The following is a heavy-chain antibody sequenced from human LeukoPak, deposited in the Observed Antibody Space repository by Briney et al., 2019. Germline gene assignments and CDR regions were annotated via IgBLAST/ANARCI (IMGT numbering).Heavy chain of an antibody. Sequence: ASVKVSCKASGYTFTSYYMHWVRQAHGQGLEWMGIINPSGGSTSYAQKFQGRVTMTRDTSTSTVYMELSSLRSEDTAVYYCARLGYCSSTSCYGGPFDPWGQGTLVTVSS. V-gene: IGHV1-46*01. J-gene: IGHJ5*02. D-gene: IGHD2-2*01. CDR3: ARLGYCSSTSCYGGPFDP. CDR1: GYTFTSYY. CDR2: INPSGGST.